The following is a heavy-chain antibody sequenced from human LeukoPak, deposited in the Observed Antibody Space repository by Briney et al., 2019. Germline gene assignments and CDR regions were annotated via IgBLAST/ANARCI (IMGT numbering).Heavy chain of an antibody. V-gene: IGHV1-69-2*01. CDR3: ARVSRACDWLRSYFDF. Sequence: ASVKVSCKASGYTFNDYYIHWVRQPPGKGLEWMGRVDLEDGDTIYAEKFQGRVTITADTSTDTAFMDLSSLSSFETAVYYCARVSRACDWLRSYFDFWGQGTLVSVSP. D-gene: IGHD2-21*01. J-gene: IGHJ4*02. CDR1: GYTFNDYY. CDR2: VDLEDGDT.